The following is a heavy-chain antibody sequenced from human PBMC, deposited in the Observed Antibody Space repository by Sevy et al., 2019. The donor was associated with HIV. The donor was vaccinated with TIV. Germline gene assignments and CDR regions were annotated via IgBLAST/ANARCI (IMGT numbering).Heavy chain of an antibody. J-gene: IGHJ5*02. CDR2: ISSYTGNT. CDR3: ARGFSSGSNWFDP. D-gene: IGHD6-19*01. Sequence: ASVKVSCKASGYTFINYVISWVRQAPGQGLEWMGWISSYTGNTNYAQKFQGRVTMTTDTSTSTAYMELRSLRSDDTAVYYCARGFSSGSNWFDPWGQRTLVTVSS. V-gene: IGHV1-18*01. CDR1: GYTFINYV.